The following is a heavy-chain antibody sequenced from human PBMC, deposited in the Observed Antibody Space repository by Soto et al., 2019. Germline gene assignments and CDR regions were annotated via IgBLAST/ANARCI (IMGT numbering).Heavy chain of an antibody. V-gene: IGHV3-43*01. D-gene: IGHD5-18*01. CDR1: GFTFDDYT. J-gene: IGHJ4*02. CDR3: AKDIVRVRVGYSYGFDY. CDR2: ISWDGGST. Sequence: EVQLVESGGVVVQPGGSLRLSCAASGFTFDDYTMHWVRQAPGKGLEWVSLISWDGGSTYYADSVKGRFTISRDNSKNSLYLQMNSLRTEDTALYYCAKDIVRVRVGYSYGFDYWGQGTLVTVSS.